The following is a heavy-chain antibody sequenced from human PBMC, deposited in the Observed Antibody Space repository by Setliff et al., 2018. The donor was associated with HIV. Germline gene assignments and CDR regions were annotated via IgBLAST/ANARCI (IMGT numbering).Heavy chain of an antibody. Sequence: GASVKVSCKPSGYTFTTYGLSWVRQAPGQGLEWMGWISTYSDETSYAQRLQGRVTMTTDTSTSTAYMELRRLTFDDTAVYYCARYAEHMLDVWGQGTTVTVSS. D-gene: IGHD2-2*01. J-gene: IGHJ6*02. CDR1: GYTFTTYG. V-gene: IGHV1-18*01. CDR3: ARYAEHMLDV. CDR2: ISTYSDET.